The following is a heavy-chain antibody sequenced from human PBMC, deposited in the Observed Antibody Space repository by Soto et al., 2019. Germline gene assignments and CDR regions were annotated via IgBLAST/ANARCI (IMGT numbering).Heavy chain of an antibody. J-gene: IGHJ4*02. CDR3: ANRDVSGWFDY. Sequence: GGSLRLSCAASGFTFSSYAMSWVRQAPGKGLEWVSAISGSGGSTYYAAPVNGRFTIPRDNSKNTLYLQMNSLRAEDTAVYYCANRDVSGWFDYWGQGTLVTVSS. V-gene: IGHV3-23*01. CDR2: ISGSGGST. D-gene: IGHD6-19*01. CDR1: GFTFSSYA.